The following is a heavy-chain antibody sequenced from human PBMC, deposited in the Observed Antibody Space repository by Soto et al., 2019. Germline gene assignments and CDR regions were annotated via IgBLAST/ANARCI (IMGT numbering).Heavy chain of an antibody. CDR2: ISPDGSDK. CDR3: VRDIGIGRKQLGDY. Sequence: QVQLVESGGGVVQPGRSLRLSCAASGFTFRAYSMHWVRQAPGKGLEWVAVISPDGSDKYYADSVKGRFTISRDNFANTLHLQMNTLRHEDTALYYCVRDIGIGRKQLGDYWGQGSLVTVSS. CDR1: GFTFRAYS. D-gene: IGHD1-1*01. V-gene: IGHV3-30-3*01. J-gene: IGHJ4*02.